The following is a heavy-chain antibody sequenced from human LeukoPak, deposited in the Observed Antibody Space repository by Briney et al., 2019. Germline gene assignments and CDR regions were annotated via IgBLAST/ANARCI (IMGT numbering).Heavy chain of an antibody. Sequence: SETLSLTCTVSGGSISSYYWSWIRQPAGKGLEWIGRIYTSGSTNYNPSLKSRVTMSVDTSKNQFSLKLSSVIAADTAVYYCARTTEGYCSSASCFGFSYSYYMDVWGKGTTVTISS. CDR2: IYTSGST. CDR1: GGSISSYY. J-gene: IGHJ6*03. V-gene: IGHV4-4*07. CDR3: ARTTEGYCSSASCFGFSYSYYMDV. D-gene: IGHD2-2*01.